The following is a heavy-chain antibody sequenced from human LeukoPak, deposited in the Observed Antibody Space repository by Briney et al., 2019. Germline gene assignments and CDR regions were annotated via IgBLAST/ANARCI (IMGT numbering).Heavy chain of an antibody. Sequence: PGGSLRLSCAASGFTFRSSGMHWVRQAPGKGLEWVAFIRYDGSNKYYADSVKGRFTISRDNSKNPLYLQMNSLRAEYTAVYYCAKGPSGSYGGLDAFDIWGQGTMVTVSS. J-gene: IGHJ3*02. CDR3: AKGPSGSYGGLDAFDI. V-gene: IGHV3-30*02. CDR1: GFTFRSSG. D-gene: IGHD1-26*01. CDR2: IRYDGSNK.